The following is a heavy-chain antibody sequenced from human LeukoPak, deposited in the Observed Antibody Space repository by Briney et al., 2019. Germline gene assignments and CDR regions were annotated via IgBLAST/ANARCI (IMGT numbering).Heavy chain of an antibody. CDR1: GGSISSGGYY. D-gene: IGHD2-2*01. CDR3: ARGLIVVVPAATDTRAQYNWFDP. CDR2: IYYSGST. V-gene: IGHV4-31*03. Sequence: SETLSLTCTVPGGSISSGGYYWSWIRQHPGKGLEWIGYIYYSGSTYYNPSLKSRVTISVDTSKNQFSLKLSSVTAADTAVYYCARGLIVVVPAATDTRAQYNWFDPWGQGTLVTVSS. J-gene: IGHJ5*02.